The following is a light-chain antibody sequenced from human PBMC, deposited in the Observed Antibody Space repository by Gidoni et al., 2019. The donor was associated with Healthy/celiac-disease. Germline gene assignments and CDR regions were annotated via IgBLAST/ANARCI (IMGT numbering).Light chain of an antibody. Sequence: DIVVTQSPLSLPVTPGEPASIPCRSSQSLLHSNGYNYLDWYLQTPGQSPQLLIYLGSNRASGVPDRFSGSGSGTDFTLKISRVEAEDVGVYYCMQALQTPWTFXXXTKVEIK. CDR1: QSLLHSNGYNY. V-gene: IGKV2-28*01. CDR2: LGS. J-gene: IGKJ1*01. CDR3: MQALQTPWT.